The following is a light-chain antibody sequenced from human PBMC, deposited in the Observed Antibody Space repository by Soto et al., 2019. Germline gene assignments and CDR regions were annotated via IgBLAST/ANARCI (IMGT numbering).Light chain of an antibody. CDR3: QQSNSLPPT. CDR2: TAA. J-gene: IGKJ1*01. V-gene: IGKV1-39*01. CDR1: QSISSN. Sequence: DIQMTQSPSSPSASVGDRVSITCRASQSISSNLNWYQQKPGKAPKLLIYTAASLQSGVPSRFSGSGSGTDFTLTIASLQLEDFATYYCQQSNSLPPTFGQGTKVDIK.